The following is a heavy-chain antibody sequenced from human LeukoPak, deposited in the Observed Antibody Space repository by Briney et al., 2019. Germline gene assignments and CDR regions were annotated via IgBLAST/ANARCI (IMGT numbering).Heavy chain of an antibody. J-gene: IGHJ4*02. CDR2: ISDSGGNT. V-gene: IGHV3-23*01. CDR3: ASHRSSWLIDY. Sequence: QTGGSLRLSCAASGFTFNTYAMSWVRQAPWERLQWVSGISDSGGNTYYADSVRGRFTISRDNTKNTLYLQMNSLRAEYTALYYVASHRSSWLIDYWGQGTLVTVSS. D-gene: IGHD6-6*01. CDR1: GFTFNTYA.